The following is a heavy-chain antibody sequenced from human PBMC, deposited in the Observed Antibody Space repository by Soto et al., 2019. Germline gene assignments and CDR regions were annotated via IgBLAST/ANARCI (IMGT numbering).Heavy chain of an antibody. CDR3: ARLNYYGSGSQSDY. Sequence: SVKVSCKASGGTFSSYAISWVRQAPGQGLEWMGGIIPIFGTANYAQKFQGRVTITADESTSTAYMELSSLRSEDTAVYYCARLNYYGSGSQSDYWGQGTLVPVSS. J-gene: IGHJ4*02. CDR2: IIPIFGTA. V-gene: IGHV1-69*13. CDR1: GGTFSSYA. D-gene: IGHD3-10*01.